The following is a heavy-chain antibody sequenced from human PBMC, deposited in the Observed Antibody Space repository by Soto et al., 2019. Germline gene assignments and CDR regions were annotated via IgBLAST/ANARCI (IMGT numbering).Heavy chain of an antibody. CDR2: IYYSGST. V-gene: IGHV4-31*03. CDR1: GGSISSGGYY. CDR3: ARDSYSNYERGYYYYYGMDV. Sequence: SETLSLTCTVSGGSISSGGYYWSWIRQHPGRGLEWIGYIYYSGSTYYNPSLKSRVTISVDTSKNQFSLKLSSVTAADTAVYYCARDSYSNYERGYYYYYGMDVWGQGTTVTVSS. J-gene: IGHJ6*02. D-gene: IGHD4-4*01.